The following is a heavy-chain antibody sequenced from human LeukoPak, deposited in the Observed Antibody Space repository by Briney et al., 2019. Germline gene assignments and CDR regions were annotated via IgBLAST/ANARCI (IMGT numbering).Heavy chain of an antibody. CDR3: GVPILQFDVIDY. J-gene: IGHJ4*02. D-gene: IGHD5-24*01. CDR1: GFTLSSYS. Sequence: GGSLRLSCAASGFTLSSYSMSWVRQAPGKGLEWVSAISGSGGSTYYADSVKGRFTISRDNSKNTLYLQMNSLRAEDTAVYYCGVPILQFDVIDYWGQGTLVTVSS. V-gene: IGHV3-23*01. CDR2: ISGSGGST.